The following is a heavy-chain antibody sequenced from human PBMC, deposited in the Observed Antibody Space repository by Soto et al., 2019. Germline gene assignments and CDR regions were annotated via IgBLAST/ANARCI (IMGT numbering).Heavy chain of an antibody. CDR1: GYTFTSYG. CDR2: ISAYNGNT. Sequence: ASVKVSCKASGYTFTSYGISWVRQAPGQGLEWMGWISAYNGNTNYAQKLQGRVTMTTDTSTSTAYMELRSLRSDDTAVYYCARAKGTCSSTSCYPYYYYGMDVRRQGTTVTVSS. V-gene: IGHV1-18*04. CDR3: ARAKGTCSSTSCYPYYYYGMDV. D-gene: IGHD2-2*01. J-gene: IGHJ6*02.